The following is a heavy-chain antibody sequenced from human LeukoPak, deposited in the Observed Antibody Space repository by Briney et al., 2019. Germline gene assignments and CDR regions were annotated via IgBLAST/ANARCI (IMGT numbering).Heavy chain of an antibody. Sequence: PSQTLSLTCTVSGGSISSGSYYWSWIRPPAGKGLEWIGRIYTSGRTNYNPYPKSRVTISLDTSKNLLSLKLRSLTAAGTAVYYCARGSRGYYYYYMDVWGKGTTVTVSS. CDR2: IYTSGRT. D-gene: IGHD1-1*01. J-gene: IGHJ6*03. V-gene: IGHV4-61*02. CDR1: GGSISSGSYY. CDR3: ARGSRGYYYYYMDV.